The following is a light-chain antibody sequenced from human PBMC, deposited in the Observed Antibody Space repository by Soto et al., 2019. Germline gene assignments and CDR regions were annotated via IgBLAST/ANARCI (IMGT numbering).Light chain of an antibody. Sequence: DIQMTQSPSSLSATVGDRVTLTCRASQNIDKSLNWYQQKPGKAPKVLIYSASRLECGVPSRFSASGSGTDFALTIANLQSDDFAMYFCQQSHTSPFAFGPGTRVDL. J-gene: IGKJ3*01. CDR1: QNIDKS. CDR3: QQSHTSPFA. V-gene: IGKV1-39*01. CDR2: SAS.